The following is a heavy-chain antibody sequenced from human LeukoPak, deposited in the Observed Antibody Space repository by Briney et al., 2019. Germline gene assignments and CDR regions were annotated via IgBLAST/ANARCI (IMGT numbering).Heavy chain of an antibody. CDR3: ARGRSITLLRGVAMSDGFDI. CDR2: IWYDGSNK. J-gene: IGHJ3*02. CDR1: GFTFSSYG. V-gene: IGHV3-33*01. D-gene: IGHD3-10*01. Sequence: GGSLRLSCAASGFTFSSYGMHWVRQAPGKGLGWVAVIWYDGSNKYYVDSVKGRFTISRDNSKNTLYLQMNSLRAEDTAVYYCARGRSITLLRGVAMSDGFDIWGQGAMVAVSS.